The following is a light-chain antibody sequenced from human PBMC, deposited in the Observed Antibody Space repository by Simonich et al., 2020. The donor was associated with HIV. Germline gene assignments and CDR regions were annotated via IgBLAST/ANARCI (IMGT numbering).Light chain of an antibody. CDR2: KAS. CDR1: HTISTW. Sequence: DIQMTQSPSSVSASVGDRVTITCRASHTISTWLAWYQQKPGKAPKLLIYKASNLESGVPSRFSGSGSGTEFTLTISSLQPDDFATYYCQQYNNYRTFGQGTKVEIK. CDR3: QQYNNYRT. J-gene: IGKJ1*01. V-gene: IGKV1-5*03.